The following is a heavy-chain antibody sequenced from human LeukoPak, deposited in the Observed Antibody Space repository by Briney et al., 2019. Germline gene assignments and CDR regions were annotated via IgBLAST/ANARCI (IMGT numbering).Heavy chain of an antibody. Sequence: ASVKVSCEASGYTFTSYDINWVRQATAQGLEWMGWMNLNSGNTGYAQKFQGRVTMTRNTSISTAYMELSSLRSEDTAVYYCARGGQLRYFDWLLPNNWFDPWGQGTLVTVSS. D-gene: IGHD3-9*01. CDR1: GYTFTSYD. V-gene: IGHV1-8*01. CDR3: ARGGQLRYFDWLLPNNWFDP. CDR2: MNLNSGNT. J-gene: IGHJ5*02.